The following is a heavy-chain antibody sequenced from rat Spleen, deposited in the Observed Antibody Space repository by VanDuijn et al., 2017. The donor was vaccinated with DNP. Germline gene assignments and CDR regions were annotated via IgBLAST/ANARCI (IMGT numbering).Heavy chain of an antibody. D-gene: IGHD1-2*01. V-gene: IGHV5-7*01. Sequence: EVQLVESGGGLVQPGRSLKLSCAGSGFTFSDYNMAWVRQAPKKGLEWVATISYDGSSAYYGDSVKGRFTISRDNAKNTQYLQMDSLRSEDTATYYCVRHEDSSSHIYGFAYWGQGTLVTVSS. CDR1: GFTFSDYN. J-gene: IGHJ3*01. CDR2: ISYDGSSA. CDR3: VRHEDSSSHIYGFAY.